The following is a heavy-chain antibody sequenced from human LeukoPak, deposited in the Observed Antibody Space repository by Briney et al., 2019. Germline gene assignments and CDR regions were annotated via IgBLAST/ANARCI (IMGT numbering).Heavy chain of an antibody. Sequence: ASVKVSCKASGYTFTSYYMHWVRQAPGQGLEWMGIINPSGGSTSYAQKFQGRVTMTRDTSTSTVYMELSSLRSEDTAVYYCASPVVPAAVTPYYYYYGMDVWGQGTTVTASS. CDR1: GYTFTSYY. CDR2: INPSGGST. D-gene: IGHD2-2*01. CDR3: ASPVVPAAVTPYYYYYGMDV. J-gene: IGHJ6*02. V-gene: IGHV1-46*01.